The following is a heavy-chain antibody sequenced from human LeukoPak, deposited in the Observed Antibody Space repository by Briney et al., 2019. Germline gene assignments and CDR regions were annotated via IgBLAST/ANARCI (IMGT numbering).Heavy chain of an antibody. J-gene: IGHJ4*02. CDR1: GFTFSSFE. Sequence: PGGSLRLSCAASGFTFSSFEMHWVRQAPGKGLECISYISSGASSESYADSVKGRFTISRDNAKNSLDLQMNSLRAEDTAVYYCARDTGGYLGNWGQGTLVTVSS. V-gene: IGHV3-48*03. D-gene: IGHD5-12*01. CDR2: ISSGASSE. CDR3: ARDTGGYLGN.